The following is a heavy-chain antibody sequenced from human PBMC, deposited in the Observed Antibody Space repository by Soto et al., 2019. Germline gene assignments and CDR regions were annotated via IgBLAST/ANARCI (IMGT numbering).Heavy chain of an antibody. CDR1: GFTFRSFW. Sequence: PGGSLRLSCAASGFTFRSFWMRWVRQAPGKGLEWVANIRQDGSEKYYVDSVKGRFTISRDNAKNSLYLQMNSLRAEDTAVYYCARRTASSSSWLCGMDVWGQGT. V-gene: IGHV3-7*01. CDR2: IRQDGSEK. J-gene: IGHJ6*02. D-gene: IGHD6-13*01. CDR3: ARRTASSSSWLCGMDV.